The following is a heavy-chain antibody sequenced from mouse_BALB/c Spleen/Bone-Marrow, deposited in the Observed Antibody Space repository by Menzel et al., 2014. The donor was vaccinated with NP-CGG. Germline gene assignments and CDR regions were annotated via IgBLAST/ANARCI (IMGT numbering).Heavy chain of an antibody. CDR3: ARSDGYRAMDY. V-gene: IGHV1-82*01. CDR1: GYAFSSSW. CDR2: IFPGGGDT. D-gene: IGHD2-3*01. Sequence: VQLQESGPELMKPGASVKISCKASGYAFSSSWMNWVKQRPGQGLEWIGRIFPGGGDTYYNGKFKGKATLTADKSSSTAYMQLSSLTSVDSAVYFCARSDGYRAMDYWGQGTSVTVSS. J-gene: IGHJ4*01.